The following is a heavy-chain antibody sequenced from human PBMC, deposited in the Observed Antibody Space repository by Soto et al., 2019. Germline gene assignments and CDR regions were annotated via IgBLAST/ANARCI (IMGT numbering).Heavy chain of an antibody. Sequence: SETLSLTCTVSGVSIDNFFWSWIRQTPGKGLEWISYVSQGGAAAYMAEGETTGYNPSLESRATISLDLPKNQFSLKLTSVTAADTAVYYCARDRGGITVSSKPLGEWFDPWGQGILVTVSS. CDR2: VSQGGAAAYMAEGETT. V-gene: IGHV4-59*01. J-gene: IGHJ5*02. CDR3: ARDRGGITVSSKPLGEWFDP. D-gene: IGHD3-16*01. CDR1: GVSIDNFF.